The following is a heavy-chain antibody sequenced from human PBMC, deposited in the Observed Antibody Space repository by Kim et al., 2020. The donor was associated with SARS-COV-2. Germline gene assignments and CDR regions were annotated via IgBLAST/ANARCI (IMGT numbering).Heavy chain of an antibody. V-gene: IGHV3-23*01. CDR2: ISGSGGST. CDR3: ATQTYRYSGSYYKNDY. Sequence: GGSLRLSCAASGFTFSSYAMSWVRQAPGKGLEWVSAISGSGGSTYYADSVKGRFTISRDNSKNTLYLQMNSLRAEDTAVYYCATQTYRYSGSYYKNDYWGQGTLVTVSS. D-gene: IGHD1-26*01. CDR1: GFTFSSYA. J-gene: IGHJ4*02.